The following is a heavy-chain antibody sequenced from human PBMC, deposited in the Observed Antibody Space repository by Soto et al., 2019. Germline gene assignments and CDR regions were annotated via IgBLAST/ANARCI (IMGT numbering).Heavy chain of an antibody. Sequence: SETLSLTCTVSGGSISSYYWSWIRQPAGKGLEWIGRIYTSGSANYNPSLKSRVTMSLDTSKNQFSLKLTSVTAADTALYYCARGNCSSPNCYSFSGYYGRDVGGQGTTVTVS. J-gene: IGHJ6*02. CDR2: IYTSGSA. CDR1: GGSISSYY. D-gene: IGHD2-2*01. V-gene: IGHV4-4*07. CDR3: ARGNCSSPNCYSFSGYYGRDV.